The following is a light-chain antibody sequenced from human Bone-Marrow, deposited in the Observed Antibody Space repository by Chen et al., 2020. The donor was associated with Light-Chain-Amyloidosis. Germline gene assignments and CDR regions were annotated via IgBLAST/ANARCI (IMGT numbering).Light chain of an antibody. Sequence: SYVLTQPSSVSVAPGQTATIACGGNNIGSTSVHWYQQTPGQAPLLVVYDDSDRPSGIPERLSASNSGNTATLTIRRVEAGDEADYYCQVWDRSSDRPVFGGGTKLTVL. CDR1: NIGSTS. CDR2: DDS. J-gene: IGLJ3*02. V-gene: IGLV3-21*02. CDR3: QVWDRSSDRPV.